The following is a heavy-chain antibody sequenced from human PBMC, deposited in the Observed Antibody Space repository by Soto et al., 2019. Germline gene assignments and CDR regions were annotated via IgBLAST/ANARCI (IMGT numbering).Heavy chain of an antibody. V-gene: IGHV2-5*01. CDR1: GFSLSTRAVG. CDR2: IYWNDDQ. Sequence: SGPTLVNPTQTLTLTCTFSGFSLSTRAVGVGWIRQPPGKALEWLALIYWNDDQRYSPSLKNRLTITKDTSKNHVVLTMTNMDPADTATYYCAHRQDLGAFDIWGQGTMVIVSS. D-gene: IGHD7-27*01. J-gene: IGHJ3*02. CDR3: AHRQDLGAFDI.